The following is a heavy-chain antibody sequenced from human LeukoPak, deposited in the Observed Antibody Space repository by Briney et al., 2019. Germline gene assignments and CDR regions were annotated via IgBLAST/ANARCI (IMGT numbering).Heavy chain of an antibody. D-gene: IGHD6-13*01. V-gene: IGHV1-24*01. CDR1: GYTLTELS. CDR2: FYPEDGET. Sequence: ASVKASCKVSGYTLTELSMHWVRQAPGKGLEWMGGFYPEDGETIYAQKFQGRVTMTEYTSTDTAYMELSSLRYEDKAVHYRATDPSPGIFDYWGQGTLVPVYS. CDR3: ATDPSPGIFDY. J-gene: IGHJ4*02.